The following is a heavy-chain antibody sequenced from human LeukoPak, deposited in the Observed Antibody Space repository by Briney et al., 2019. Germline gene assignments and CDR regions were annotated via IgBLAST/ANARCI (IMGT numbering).Heavy chain of an antibody. CDR1: GGSITSYY. CDR2: IFYRGST. V-gene: IGHV4-59*08. CDR3: AKHQALYYFDY. J-gene: IGHJ4*02. Sequence: SETLCLTCTVSGGSITSYYWSWIRQPPGQGLEWIGYIFYRGSTNYNPSLKSRVTISVDTSKNQFSLKLSSVTAADTALYYCAKHQALYYFDYWGQGSLVTVSS.